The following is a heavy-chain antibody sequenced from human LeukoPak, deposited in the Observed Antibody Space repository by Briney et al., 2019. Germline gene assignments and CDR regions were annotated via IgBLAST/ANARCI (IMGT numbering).Heavy chain of an antibody. CDR3: AKAVDTAMLYDY. CDR2: INPNSGGT. J-gene: IGHJ4*02. Sequence: GASVKVSCKASGNTFTGYYMHWVRQAPGQGLEWMGRINPNSGGTNYAQKLQGRVTMTRDTSISTAYMELSRLRSDDTAVYYCAKAVDTAMLYDYWGQGTLVTVSS. CDR1: GNTFTGYY. V-gene: IGHV1-2*06. D-gene: IGHD5-18*01.